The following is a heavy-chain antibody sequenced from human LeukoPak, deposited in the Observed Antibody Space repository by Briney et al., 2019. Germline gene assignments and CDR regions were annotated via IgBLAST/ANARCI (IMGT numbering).Heavy chain of an antibody. Sequence: PSETLSLTCAVYAGSFSGYYWSWIRQPPGKGLEWIGEINHSGSTNYNPSLKSRVTISVDTSKNQFSLKLSSVTAADTAVYYCARVFTYYYDSSGYYYFDYWGQGTLVTVSS. CDR2: INHSGST. V-gene: IGHV4-34*01. D-gene: IGHD3-22*01. J-gene: IGHJ4*02. CDR3: ARVFTYYYDSSGYYYFDY. CDR1: AGSFSGYY.